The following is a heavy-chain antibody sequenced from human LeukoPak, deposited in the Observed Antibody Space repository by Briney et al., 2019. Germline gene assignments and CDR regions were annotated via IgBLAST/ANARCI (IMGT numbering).Heavy chain of an antibody. CDR3: VRGRGSYGWFDP. CDR1: GFTSSSYW. V-gene: IGHV3-74*01. Sequence: GGSLRLSCAASGFTSSSYWMHWVRQVPGKGLVWVSRIGGDGTARNYADSVKGRFTISRDDAKNTVDLQMNSLRGEDTAVYYCVRGRGSYGWFDPWGQGTLVTVSS. J-gene: IGHJ5*02. D-gene: IGHD3-10*01. CDR2: IGGDGTAR.